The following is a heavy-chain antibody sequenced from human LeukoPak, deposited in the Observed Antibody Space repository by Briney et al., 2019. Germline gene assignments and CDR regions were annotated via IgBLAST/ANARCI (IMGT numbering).Heavy chain of an antibody. Sequence: GGSLRLSCAASGFTFSSYWMHWVRQAPGKGLVWVSRINSDGSSTSYADSVKGRFTISRDNSKNTLYLQMNSLRAEDTAVYYCAKDKNRVRGPDYWGQGTLVTVSS. J-gene: IGHJ4*02. CDR3: AKDKNRVRGPDY. D-gene: IGHD3-10*01. CDR2: INSDGSST. V-gene: IGHV3-74*01. CDR1: GFTFSSYW.